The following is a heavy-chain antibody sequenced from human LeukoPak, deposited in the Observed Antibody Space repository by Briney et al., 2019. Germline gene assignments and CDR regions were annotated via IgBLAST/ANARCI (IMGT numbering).Heavy chain of an antibody. CDR2: IHHSGST. V-gene: IGHV4-30-4*01. CDR3: AGRGFALAF. J-gene: IGHJ3*01. D-gene: IGHD5-12*01. Sequence: SETLSLTCTVSGGSMSSGDYYWTWIRQPPGKGLEWIGNIHHSGSTLYSPSLMSRVTISVDTSKNHFSLKLSSVTAADTAVYYCAGRGFALAFWGQGTTVTVSS. CDR1: GGSMSSGDYY.